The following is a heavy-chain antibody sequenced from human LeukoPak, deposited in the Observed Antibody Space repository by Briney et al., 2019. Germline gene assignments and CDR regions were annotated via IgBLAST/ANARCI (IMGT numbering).Heavy chain of an antibody. D-gene: IGHD3-3*01. J-gene: IGHJ5*02. CDR2: INPNSGGT. CDR1: GYTFTGYY. V-gene: IGHV1-2*02. CDR3: ARGLATIFGVVKRFDP. Sequence: GASVKVSCKASGYTFTGYYMHWVRQAPGQGLEWMGWINPNSGGTNYAQKFQGRVTMTRDTSTSTVYMELSSLRSEDTAVYYCARGLATIFGVVKRFDPWGQGTLVTVSS.